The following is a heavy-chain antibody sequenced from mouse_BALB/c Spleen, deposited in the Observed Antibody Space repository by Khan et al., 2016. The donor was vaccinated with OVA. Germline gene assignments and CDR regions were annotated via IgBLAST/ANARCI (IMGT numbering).Heavy chain of an antibody. J-gene: IGHJ3*01. CDR2: IYPGSDYT. Sequence: QVQLKQSGPELVKPGASVMMSCKTSGYTFTDFLLSWVRQRTGQGLEWIGEIYPGSDYTNYNDKFKGKATLTSDKSSNTAYMQLSSLTSEDSAVYVCARAGYGGFAYWDQGTLVIVSA. D-gene: IGHD3-2*02. V-gene: IGHV1-77*01. CDR3: ARAGYGGFAY. CDR1: GYTFTDFL.